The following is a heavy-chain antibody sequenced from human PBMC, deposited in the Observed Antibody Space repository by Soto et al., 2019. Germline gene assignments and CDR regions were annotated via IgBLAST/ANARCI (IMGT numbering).Heavy chain of an antibody. CDR1: GFTFSSYG. CDR2: ISSSSSYI. CDR3: ARDTVAAGSEFDP. Sequence: GGSLRLSCAASGFTFSSYGMNGVRQAPGKGLEWVSSISSSSSYIYYADSVKGRFTISRDNAKNSLYLQMNSLRAEDTAVYYCARDTVAAGSEFDPWGQGTLVTVSS. V-gene: IGHV3-21*01. J-gene: IGHJ5*02. D-gene: IGHD6-19*01.